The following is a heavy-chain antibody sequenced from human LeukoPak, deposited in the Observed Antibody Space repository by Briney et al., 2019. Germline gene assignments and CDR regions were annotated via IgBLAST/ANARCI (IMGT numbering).Heavy chain of an antibody. Sequence: PSETLSLTCAVYGGSFSGYYWSWIRQPPGKGLEWIGEINHSGSTNYNPSLKSRVTISVDTSKNQFSLKLSSVTAADTAVYYCASWPIAVAGLYYFDYWGQGTLVTVSS. J-gene: IGHJ4*02. CDR3: ASWPIAVAGLYYFDY. V-gene: IGHV4-34*01. CDR2: INHSGST. D-gene: IGHD6-19*01. CDR1: GGSFSGYY.